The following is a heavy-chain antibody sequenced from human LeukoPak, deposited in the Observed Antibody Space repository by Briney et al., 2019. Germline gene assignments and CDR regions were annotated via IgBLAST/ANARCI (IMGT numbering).Heavy chain of an antibody. CDR2: IYYSGST. D-gene: IGHD4-11*01. CDR1: GGSISSGDYY. V-gene: IGHV4-30-4*01. CDR3: AGNDYTKNWFDP. J-gene: IGHJ5*02. Sequence: SETLSLTCTVSGGSISSGDYYWSWIRQPPGKGLEWIGYIYYSGSTYYNPSLKSRVTISVDTSKNQFSLKLSSVTAADTAVYYCAGNDYTKNWFDPWGQGTLVTVSS.